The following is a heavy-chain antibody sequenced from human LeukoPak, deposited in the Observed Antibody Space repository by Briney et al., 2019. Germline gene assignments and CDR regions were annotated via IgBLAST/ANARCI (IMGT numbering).Heavy chain of an antibody. V-gene: IGHV1-24*01. CDR3: ATGSPNCSGGSCYSGTYYYYGMDV. J-gene: IGHJ6*02. CDR2: FDPEDGET. Sequence: ASVKVSCEVSGYTLTELSMHWVRQAPGKGLEWMGGFDPEDGETIYAQKFQGRVTMTEDTSTDTAYMELSSLRSEDTAVYYCATGSPNCSGGSCYSGTYYYYGMDVWGQGTTVTVSS. CDR1: GYTLTELS. D-gene: IGHD2-15*01.